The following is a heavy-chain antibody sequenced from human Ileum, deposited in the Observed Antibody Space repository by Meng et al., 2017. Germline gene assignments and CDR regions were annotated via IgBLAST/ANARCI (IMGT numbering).Heavy chain of an antibody. CDR3: ARDHWGSLDY. D-gene: IGHD7-27*01. CDR2: AGT. CDR1: GGSVSTSDYH. Sequence: QGQLQGAVPRPVGPSKTLSPICTVSGGSVSTSDYHWGWIRQPPGKGLEWIGYAGTNYNPSLKSRVTISVDTSKRQFSLKLTSVTAADTAVYYCARDHWGSLDYWGQGILVTVSS. V-gene: IGHV4-61*08. J-gene: IGHJ4*02.